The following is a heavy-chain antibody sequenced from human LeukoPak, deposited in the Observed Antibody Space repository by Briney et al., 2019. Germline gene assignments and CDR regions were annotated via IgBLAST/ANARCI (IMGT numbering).Heavy chain of an antibody. CDR2: ISSSSSTI. D-gene: IGHD5-12*01. CDR1: GLSFSTYS. CDR3: ATGYTYGDDY. Sequence: GGSLRLSCAASGLSFSTYSMNWVRQATGKGLEWLSYISSSSSTIFYADSVKGRFTISRDNAKTSLYLQMNSLRDEDTAVYYCATGYTYGDDYWGQGTLVPVSS. J-gene: IGHJ4*02. V-gene: IGHV3-48*02.